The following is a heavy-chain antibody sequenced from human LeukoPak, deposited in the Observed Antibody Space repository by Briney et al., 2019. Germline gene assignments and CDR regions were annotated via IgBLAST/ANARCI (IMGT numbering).Heavy chain of an antibody. J-gene: IGHJ4*02. CDR1: GFTFSSHA. D-gene: IGHD6-13*01. CDR2: ISGSGGSI. Sequence: GSLRLSCAASGFTFSSHAMSWVRQAPGKELEWVSAISGSGGSIYYADSVKGRFTISRDNSKNTLYLQMNGLRAEDTAVYYCAEASIATAGILDYWGQGTLVTVSS. CDR3: AEASIATAGILDY. V-gene: IGHV3-23*01.